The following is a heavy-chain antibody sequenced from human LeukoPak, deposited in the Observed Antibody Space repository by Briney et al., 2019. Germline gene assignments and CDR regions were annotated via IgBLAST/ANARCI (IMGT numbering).Heavy chain of an antibody. CDR3: ARVFGNIGAFDI. D-gene: IGHD1/OR15-1a*01. CDR2: ISSSGSTI. V-gene: IGHV3-48*03. J-gene: IGHJ3*02. Sequence: PGGSLRLSCAASGFTFSSYEMNWVRQAPGKGLEWVSYISSSGSTIYYADSVKGRFTISRDNAKNTLYLQMNSLRAEDTAVYYCARVFGNIGAFDIWGQGTMVTVSS. CDR1: GFTFSSYE.